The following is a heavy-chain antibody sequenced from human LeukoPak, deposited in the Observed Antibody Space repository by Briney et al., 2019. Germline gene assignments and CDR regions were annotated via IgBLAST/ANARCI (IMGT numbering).Heavy chain of an antibody. V-gene: IGHV4-39*01. CDR1: GGSISSSSYY. J-gene: IGHJ6*03. D-gene: IGHD5-18*01. Sequence: SETLSLTCTVSGGSISSSSYYWGWIRQPPGKGLEWIGSTYYSGSTYYNPSLKSRVTISVDTSKNQFSLKLSSVTAADTAVYYCARRGEVRSWIQLWLAPYYYYYMDVWGKGTTVTVSS. CDR2: TYYSGST. CDR3: ARRGEVRSWIQLWLAPYYYYYMDV.